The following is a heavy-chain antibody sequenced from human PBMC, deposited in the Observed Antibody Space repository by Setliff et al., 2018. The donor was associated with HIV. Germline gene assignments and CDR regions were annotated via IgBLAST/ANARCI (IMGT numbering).Heavy chain of an antibody. CDR2: IKQDGSEK. D-gene: IGHD3-10*01. CDR1: GFTFSSYA. V-gene: IGHV3-7*05. CDR3: ARDHYGFNPAPADY. Sequence: GGSLRLSCAASGFTFSSYAMSWVRQAPGKGLEWVANIKQDGSEKNYMDSVKGRFTISRDNAKNSLYLQMNSLRVEDTAVYYCARDHYGFNPAPADYWGQGTLVTVSS. J-gene: IGHJ4*02.